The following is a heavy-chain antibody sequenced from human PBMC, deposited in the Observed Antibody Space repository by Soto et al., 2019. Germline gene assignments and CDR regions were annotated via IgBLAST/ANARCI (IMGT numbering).Heavy chain of an antibody. CDR3: ARGVYGSWNYGNKWFDP. D-gene: IGHD1-7*01. Sequence: SETLSLTCTVSGGSISSSSYYWGWIRQPPGKGLEWIGSIYYSGSTYYNPSLKSRVTISVDTSKNQFSLKLSSVTAADTAVYYCARGVYGSWNYGNKWFDPWGQGTLVTVSS. CDR2: IYYSGST. V-gene: IGHV4-39*01. J-gene: IGHJ5*02. CDR1: GGSISSSSYY.